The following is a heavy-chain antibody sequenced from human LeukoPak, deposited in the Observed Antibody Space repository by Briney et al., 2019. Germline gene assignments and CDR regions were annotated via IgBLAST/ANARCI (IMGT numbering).Heavy chain of an antibody. CDR3: ARQGPAYYFDH. V-gene: IGHV4-39*01. Sequence: PSETLSLTCTVSGGSISSTSYYWGWIRQSPGKELEWIGSVYFSGRTNDNPSLKSRVTMSVDTSENSFSLRLSSVTAADTAVYYCARQGPAYYFDHWGQGTLVTVSS. J-gene: IGHJ4*02. CDR1: GGSISSTSYY. CDR2: VYFSGRT.